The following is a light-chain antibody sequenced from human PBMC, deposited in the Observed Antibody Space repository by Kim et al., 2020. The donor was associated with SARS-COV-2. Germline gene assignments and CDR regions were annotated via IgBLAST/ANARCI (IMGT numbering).Light chain of an antibody. J-gene: IGLJ1*01. V-gene: IGLV1-40*01. CDR1: SSNIGAGYD. CDR3: QSYDRSLSGV. CDR2: GNS. Sequence: QSVLTQPPSVSGAPGQRVTISCTGRSSNIGAGYDVHWYQQLPGTAPKLLIYGNSNRPSGVPDRFSGSKSGTSASLAITGLQAEDEADYYCQSYDRSLSGVFGTGTKVTVL.